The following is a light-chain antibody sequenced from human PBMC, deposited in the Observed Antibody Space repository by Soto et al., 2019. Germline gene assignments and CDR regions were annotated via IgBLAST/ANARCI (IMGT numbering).Light chain of an antibody. CDR1: QVISNS. CDR2: DIS. CDR3: AQYENLPYT. V-gene: IGKV1-33*01. Sequence: DFQMTPSESSLSASVVDRVTITCQARQVISNSLNGYQQKPGKAPKLLLYDISTFEIGVPSRFSRSRSGTYFTFTITGLQTEDIATDDWAQYENLPYTVGQGTKLE. J-gene: IGKJ2*01.